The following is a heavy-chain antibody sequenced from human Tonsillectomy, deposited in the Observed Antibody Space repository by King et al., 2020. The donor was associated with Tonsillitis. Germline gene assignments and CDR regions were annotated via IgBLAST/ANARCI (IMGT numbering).Heavy chain of an antibody. V-gene: IGHV4-31*03. CDR2: IYYSGST. D-gene: IGHD2-15*01. J-gene: IGHJ4*02. CDR1: GGSISSGGYY. Sequence: QLQESGPGLVKPSQTLSLTCTVSGGSISSGGYYWSWIRQHPGKGLEWIGYIYYSGSTYYNPSLKSRVTISVDTSKNQFSLKLSSVTAADTAVYYCAGFRYCSGGSCYFFDYWGQGTLVTVSS. CDR3: AGFRYCSGGSCYFFDY.